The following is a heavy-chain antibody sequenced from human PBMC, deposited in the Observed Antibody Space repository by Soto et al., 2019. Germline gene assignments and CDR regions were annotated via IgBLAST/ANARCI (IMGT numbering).Heavy chain of an antibody. J-gene: IGHJ5*02. CDR3: ARPEIAAAGRGGFDP. CDR2: IIPIFGTA. CDR1: GGTFSGYA. Sequence: SVKVSCKASGGTFSGYAISWVRQAPGQGLEWMGGIIPIFGTANYAQKFQGRVTITADESTSTAYMELSSLRSEDTAVYYCARPEIAAAGRGGFDPWGQGTLVTVYS. D-gene: IGHD6-13*01. V-gene: IGHV1-69*13.